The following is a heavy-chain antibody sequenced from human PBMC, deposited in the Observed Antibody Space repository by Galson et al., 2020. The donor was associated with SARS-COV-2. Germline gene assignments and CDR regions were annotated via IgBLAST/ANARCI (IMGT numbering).Heavy chain of an antibody. CDR1: GFTFSNYG. D-gene: IGHD4-17*01. Sequence: GGSLRLSCAASGFTFSNYGIHWVRQAPGKGLEWVSVIAYDGTKKYNVDSVKGRFTISRDNSKNTVYLQMNNLRPEDTAVYYCGKDIYGEYAVDHWGQGTLVTVSS. CDR2: IAYDGTKK. J-gene: IGHJ4*02. CDR3: GKDIYGEYAVDH. V-gene: IGHV3-30*18.